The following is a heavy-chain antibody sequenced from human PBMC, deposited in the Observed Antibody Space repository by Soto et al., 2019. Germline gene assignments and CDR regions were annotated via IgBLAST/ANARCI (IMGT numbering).Heavy chain of an antibody. CDR2: ISGYEGDT. J-gene: IGHJ3*02. CDR1: GDTFISSG. Sequence: VQSGAEVKKPGASVKVSCKASGDTFISSGISWVRQAPGQGLEWMGWISGYEGDTNYAQKFQGRVTMTTDTSTSTAYMKLRNLAPGDTAIYYCARIVYCSGGNRYAAFDIWGQGTLVPVSS. D-gene: IGHD2-15*01. CDR3: ARIVYCSGGNRYAAFDI. V-gene: IGHV1-18*01.